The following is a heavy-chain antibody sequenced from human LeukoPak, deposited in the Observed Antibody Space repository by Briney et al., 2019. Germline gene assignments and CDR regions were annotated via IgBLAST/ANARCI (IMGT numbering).Heavy chain of an antibody. CDR2: ISSSGSTI. CDR1: GFTFSSYS. D-gene: IGHD3-10*01. J-gene: IGHJ6*02. Sequence: GGSLRLSCAASGFTFSSYSMNWVRQAPGKGLEWISYISSSGSTINYADSVKGRFTISRDSAKNSLYLQMNSLRDEDTAVYYCARLYYYGSGSQNRPYHYYYYGMDVWGQGTTVTVSS. CDR3: ARLYYYGSGSQNRPYHYYYYGMDV. V-gene: IGHV3-48*02.